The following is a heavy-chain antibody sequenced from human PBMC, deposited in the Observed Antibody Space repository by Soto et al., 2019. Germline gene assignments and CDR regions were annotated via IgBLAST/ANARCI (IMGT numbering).Heavy chain of an antibody. D-gene: IGHD1-7*01. CDR1: GFTFSDHY. CDR2: IRNIANSYTT. CDR3: ARRITGTPPADGGS. Sequence: EVQLVESGGDLVQPGGSLRLSCAVSGFTFSDHYRDWVRQAPGKGLEWVGRIRNIANSYTTDYAASVKGRFTISRDDSTTSLYLQMNSLKTADTAMYYCARRITGTPPADGGSWGQGTLVTVSS. V-gene: IGHV3-72*01. J-gene: IGHJ5*02.